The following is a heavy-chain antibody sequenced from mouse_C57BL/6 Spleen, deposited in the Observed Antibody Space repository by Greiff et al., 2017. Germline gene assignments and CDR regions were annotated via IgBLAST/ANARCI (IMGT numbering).Heavy chain of an antibody. CDR1: GYTFTSYY. V-gene: IGHV1-85*01. CDR3: ARSRGNYDAMDY. Sequence: VQLQQSGAELVKPGASVKLSCKASGYTFTSYYMNWVKQRPGQGLEWIGLIYPTDSSTKYNEKFTGKATLTVDTSSSTAYMQLHSLTSEDSAVYFCARSRGNYDAMDYWGQGTSVTVSS. D-gene: IGHD2-1*01. J-gene: IGHJ4*01. CDR2: IYPTDSST.